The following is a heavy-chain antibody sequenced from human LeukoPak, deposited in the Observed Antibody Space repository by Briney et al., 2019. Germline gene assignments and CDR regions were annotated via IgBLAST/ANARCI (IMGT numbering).Heavy chain of an antibody. D-gene: IGHD6-19*01. CDR1: GFSFSSFG. Sequence: GGSLRLSCAASGFSFSSFGMSWVRQAPGKGLEWVATISGSGNSILYADSVKGRFTISRDNSKNRLYLQMNSLRAEDTAVYYCARDSSGWFDYWGQGTLVTVSS. CDR3: ARDSSGWFDY. V-gene: IGHV3-23*01. J-gene: IGHJ4*02. CDR2: ISGSGNSI.